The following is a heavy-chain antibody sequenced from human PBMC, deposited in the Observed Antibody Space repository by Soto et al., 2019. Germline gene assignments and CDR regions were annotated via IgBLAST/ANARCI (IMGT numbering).Heavy chain of an antibody. CDR2: INAGNGNT. Sequence: ASVKVSCKASGYTFTSYAMHWVRQAPGQRLEWMGWINAGNGNTKYSQKFQGRVTITRDTSASTAYMELSSPRSEDTAVYYCARSLGYGSGKNYYYYYMDVWGKGTTVTVSS. CDR1: GYTFTSYA. V-gene: IGHV1-3*01. J-gene: IGHJ6*03. CDR3: ARSLGYGSGKNYYYYYMDV. D-gene: IGHD3-10*01.